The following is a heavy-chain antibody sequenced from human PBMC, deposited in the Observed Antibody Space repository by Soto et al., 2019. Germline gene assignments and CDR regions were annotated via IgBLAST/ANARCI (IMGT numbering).Heavy chain of an antibody. CDR2: IIPIIGIA. Sequence: SVEVSCEACGGGLSSCTISWVRQATGQGLEWMGRIIPIIGIANYEQKFQGRVTITADKSTSTAYMELSSLRSEDTAVYYCSRDAAAAGSYYCSGMDVWGQGTTVTVS. CDR3: SRDAAAAGSYYCSGMDV. D-gene: IGHD6-13*01. V-gene: IGHV1-69*04. CDR1: GGGLSSCT. J-gene: IGHJ6*02.